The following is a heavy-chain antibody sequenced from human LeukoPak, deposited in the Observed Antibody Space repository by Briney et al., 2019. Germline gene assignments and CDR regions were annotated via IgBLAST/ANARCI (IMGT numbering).Heavy chain of an antibody. CDR1: GGSISSGGYS. D-gene: IGHD5-12*01. CDR2: IYHSGST. V-gene: IGHV4-30-2*01. J-gene: IGHJ5*02. Sequence: SETLSLTCAVSGGSISSGGYSWSWIRQPPGKGLEWIGSIYHSGSTYSNPSLQSRVPISIDRSKNQFSLKLSSVTAADAAVYYCARGIRKCHSGYDRGRMNWFDPWGQGTLVTVSS. CDR3: ARGIRKCHSGYDRGRMNWFDP.